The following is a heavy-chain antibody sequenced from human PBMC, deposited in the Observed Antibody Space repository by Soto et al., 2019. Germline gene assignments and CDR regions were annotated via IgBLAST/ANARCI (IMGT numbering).Heavy chain of an antibody. V-gene: IGHV2-26*01. J-gene: IGHJ6*03. CDR3: ARDMREFSSGYYYYMDV. D-gene: IGHD3-16*02. Sequence: QVTLKESGPVLVKPTETLTLTCTVSGFSLSNARMGVTWIRQPPGKAMEWLAHIFSNDEKSYSRSLKSRLNISKATSKGQMVLNMTNMDPVDTATYFCARDMREFSSGYYYYMDVWGKGTTVTVSS. CDR1: GFSLSNARMG. CDR2: IFSNDEK.